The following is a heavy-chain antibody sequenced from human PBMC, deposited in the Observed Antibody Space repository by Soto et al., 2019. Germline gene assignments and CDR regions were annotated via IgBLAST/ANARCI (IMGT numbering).Heavy chain of an antibody. CDR1: GFTFSTYS. CDR3: ERPTYYYDSSGPPAY. J-gene: IGHJ4*02. D-gene: IGHD3-22*01. CDR2: ISSSSSTI. V-gene: IGHV3-48*01. Sequence: GGSLRLSCAASGFTFSTYSMNWVRQAPGKGLEWVSYISSSSSTIFYTDSVKGRFTVSRDNAKNSLYLQMNSLRAEDTAVYYCERPTYYYDSSGPPAYWGQGTLVTVPS.